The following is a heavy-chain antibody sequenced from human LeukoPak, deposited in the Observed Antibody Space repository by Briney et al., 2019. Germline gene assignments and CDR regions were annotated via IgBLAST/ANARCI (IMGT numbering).Heavy chain of an antibody. CDR1: GGTFSNYA. CDR2: IIPIFGKA. D-gene: IGHD3-9*01. CDR3: AIRYFDWFISPGGYYYYMDV. Sequence: ASVTVSFKASGGTFSNYAISWVRQAPGQGREWMGGIIPIFGKANYAQKFQGRVTITTDESTRTAYMDLSTLRSEDTPVYYCAIRYFDWFISPGGYYYYMDVWGKGTTVTVSS. V-gene: IGHV1-69*05. J-gene: IGHJ6*03.